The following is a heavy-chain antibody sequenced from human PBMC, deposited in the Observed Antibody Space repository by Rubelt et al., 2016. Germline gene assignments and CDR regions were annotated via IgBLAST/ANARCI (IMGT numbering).Heavy chain of an antibody. D-gene: IGHD1-26*01. CDR3: AKDRDTGSYFDY. J-gene: IGHJ4*02. CDR2: IGNSGGST. Sequence: VSTIGNSGGSTYYADSVKGRFTISRDNSKNTLYLQMNGLRAEDTAVYYCAKDRDTGSYFDYWGQGTLVTVSS. V-gene: IGHV3-23*01.